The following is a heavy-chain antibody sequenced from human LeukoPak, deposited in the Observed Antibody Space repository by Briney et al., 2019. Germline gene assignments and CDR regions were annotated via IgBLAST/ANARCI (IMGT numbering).Heavy chain of an antibody. J-gene: IGHJ4*02. Sequence: GGSLRLSCAASGFTFSSYAMHWVRQAPGKGLEYVSAISSNGGSTYYANSVKGRFTISSDNSKNTLYLQMGSLRAEDMAVYYCARGGNEYSGSSFLEPEHFDYWGQGTLVTVSS. CDR3: ARGGNEYSGSSFLEPEHFDY. CDR1: GFTFSSYA. V-gene: IGHV3-64*01. CDR2: ISSNGGST. D-gene: IGHD6-6*01.